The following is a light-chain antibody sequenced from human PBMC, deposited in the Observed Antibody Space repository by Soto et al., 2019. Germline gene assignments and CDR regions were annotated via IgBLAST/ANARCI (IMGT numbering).Light chain of an antibody. CDR1: SSDVAGYNY. Sequence: QSALTQPASVSGSPGQSVTISCTGTSSDVAGYNYVSWYQQHPGKAPKLMIYEVINRPSGVSKRFSGSKSGNTASLTISWLQADDEADYYCSSYTISNTWVFGGGTKLTVL. CDR3: SSYTISNTWV. CDR2: EVI. V-gene: IGLV2-14*01. J-gene: IGLJ3*02.